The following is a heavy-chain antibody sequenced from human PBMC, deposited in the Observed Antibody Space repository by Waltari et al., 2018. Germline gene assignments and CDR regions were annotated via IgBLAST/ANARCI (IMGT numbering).Heavy chain of an antibody. V-gene: IGHV3-30-3*01. CDR3: ARAGRGSGTY. CDR2: ISYDGSNK. J-gene: IGHJ4*02. Sequence: QVQLVESGGGVVQPGRSLRLSCAASGFTFSSYAMHWVRQAPGKGLEWVAVISYDGSNKYYADSVKGRFTISRDNSKNTLYLQMNSLRAEDTAVYYCARAGRGSGTYWGQGTLVTVSS. CDR1: GFTFSSYA. D-gene: IGHD3-10*01.